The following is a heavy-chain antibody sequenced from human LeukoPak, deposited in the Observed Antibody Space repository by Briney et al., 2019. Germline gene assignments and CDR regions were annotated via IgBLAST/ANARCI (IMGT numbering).Heavy chain of an antibody. CDR1: GFTFSDYW. D-gene: IGHD6-13*01. J-gene: IGHJ4*02. CDR3: ARDRSISAAGDTY. Sequence: GGSLRLSCAASGFTFSDYWMHWVRQAPGKGLVWVSRVNRDGSSTSYADSVKGRFTISRDNAKNTLSLQMNSLRAEDTTVYYCARDRSISAAGDTYWGQGTLVTVSS. CDR2: VNRDGSST. V-gene: IGHV3-74*01.